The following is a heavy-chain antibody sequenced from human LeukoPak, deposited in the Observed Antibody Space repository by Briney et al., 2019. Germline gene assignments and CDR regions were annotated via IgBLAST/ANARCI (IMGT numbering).Heavy chain of an antibody. J-gene: IGHJ5*02. D-gene: IGHD6-13*01. Sequence: GASVTVSFKSSGYTFTSYDINWVRQATGQGLEWMGWMNSNSGNTGYAQKFQGRVTMTRNTSISTAYMELSRLRSEDTAVYYCATGGYSSSRYVGGGFDPWGQGTLVTVSS. CDR2: MNSNSGNT. CDR3: ATGGYSSSRYVGGGFDP. V-gene: IGHV1-8*01. CDR1: GYTFTSYD.